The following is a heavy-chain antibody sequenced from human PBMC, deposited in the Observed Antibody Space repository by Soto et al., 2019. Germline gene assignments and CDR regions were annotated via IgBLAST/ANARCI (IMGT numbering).Heavy chain of an antibody. CDR1: GGSISSYY. CDR2: IYYSGST. J-gene: IGHJ4*02. CDR3: ARYKGSSSHFDY. D-gene: IGHD6-6*01. V-gene: IGHV4-59*01. Sequence: SETLSLTCTVSGGSISSYYWSWIRQPPGKGLEWIGYIYYSGSTNYNPSLKSRVTISVDTSKNQFSLKLSSVTAADTAVYYCARYKGSSSHFDYWGQGTLVTVSS.